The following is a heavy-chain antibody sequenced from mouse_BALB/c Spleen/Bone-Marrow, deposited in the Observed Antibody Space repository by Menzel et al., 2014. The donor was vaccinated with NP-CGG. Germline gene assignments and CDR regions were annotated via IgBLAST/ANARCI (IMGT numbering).Heavy chain of an antibody. CDR2: IDPANGNT. V-gene: IGHV14-3*02. J-gene: IGHJ2*01. CDR1: GFNIKDTY. Sequence: EVQLQQSGAELVKPGASVKLSCTASGFNIKDTYMHWVKQRPEQGLEWIVRIDPANGNTKYDPKFQDKATITADTSSNTAYLQLSSLTSEGTAVYYCANYYYGYYFDYWGQGTTLTVSS. CDR3: ANYYYGYYFDY. D-gene: IGHD1-1*01.